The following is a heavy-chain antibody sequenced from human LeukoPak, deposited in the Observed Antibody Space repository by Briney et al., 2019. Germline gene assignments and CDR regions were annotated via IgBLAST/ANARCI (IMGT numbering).Heavy chain of an antibody. CDR1: GFTFSDGW. V-gene: IGHV3-30*18. CDR3: AKDHKASGWPYDYYVMDV. D-gene: IGHD6-19*01. CDR2: ISYDGSNK. Sequence: GGSLRLSCAVSGFTFSDGWMNWVRQAPGKGLEWVAVISYDGSNKYNADSVKGRFTISRDNSKNTLYLQMNSLRAEDTAVYYCAKDHKASGWPYDYYVMDVWGQGTTVTVSS. J-gene: IGHJ6*02.